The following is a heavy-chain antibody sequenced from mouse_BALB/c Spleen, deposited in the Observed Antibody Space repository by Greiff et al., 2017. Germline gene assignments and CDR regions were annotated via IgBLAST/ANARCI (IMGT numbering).Heavy chain of an antibody. D-gene: IGHD2-1*01. J-gene: IGHJ2*01. CDR1: GYSITSGYY. CDR3: ARYGNYHYFDY. V-gene: IGHV3-6*02. Sequence: EVQLVESGPGLVKPSQSLSLTCSVTGYSITSGYYWNWIRQFPGNKLEWMGYISYDGSNNYNPSLKNRISITRDTSKNQFFLKLNSVTTEDTATYYCARYGNYHYFDYWGQGTTLTVSS. CDR2: ISYDGSN.